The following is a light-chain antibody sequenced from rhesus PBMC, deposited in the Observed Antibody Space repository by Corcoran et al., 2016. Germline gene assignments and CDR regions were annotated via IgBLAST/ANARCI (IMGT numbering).Light chain of an antibody. Sequence: DIVMTQTPLSLPVTPGEPASISCRSSQSLLDSEYGNTYLDWYLQKPGQSPQLLIDEVSNRAVGVPDRVSGSGSDTDFTLKISRVEAEDVGVYYCMQALEFPLTFGGGTKVEIK. J-gene: IGKJ4*01. V-gene: IGKV2-104*02. CDR1: QSLLDSEYGNTY. CDR3: MQALEFPLT. CDR2: EVS.